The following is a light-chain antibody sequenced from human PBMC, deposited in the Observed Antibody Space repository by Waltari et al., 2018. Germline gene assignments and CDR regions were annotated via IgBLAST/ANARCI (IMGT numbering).Light chain of an antibody. V-gene: IGKV1-39*01. Sequence: DIQMTQSPSSLSASVGDRVPITCRASQSISTHLNWYQQKPGKAPRLLIYAASNLQRGVPSRDSGRGSETDFTLTISSLQPEDFAVYYCQQSYNTPRTFGPGTKVDIK. CDR2: AAS. CDR3: QQSYNTPRT. J-gene: IGKJ3*01. CDR1: QSISTH.